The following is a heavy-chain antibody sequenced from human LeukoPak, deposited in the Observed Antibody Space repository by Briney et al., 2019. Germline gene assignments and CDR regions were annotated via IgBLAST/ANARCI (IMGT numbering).Heavy chain of an antibody. J-gene: IGHJ3*02. CDR3: ARRFNCDSTSCRGSRAFDI. CDR1: GGSISGYY. V-gene: IGHV4-4*09. Sequence: SEALSLPCTVSGGSISGYYWSWIRQPPGKGLEFIGYIYTSGSTNYNPSLKSRVAVSVGTSKNQFSLKLSSVTAADTAVYYCARRFNCDSTSCRGSRAFDIWGQGTMVTVSS. D-gene: IGHD2-2*01. CDR2: IYTSGST.